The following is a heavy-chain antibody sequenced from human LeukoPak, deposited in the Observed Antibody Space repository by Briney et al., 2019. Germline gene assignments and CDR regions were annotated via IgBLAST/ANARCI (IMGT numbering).Heavy chain of an antibody. CDR1: GYTFSSYA. V-gene: IGHV1-3*01. J-gene: IGHJ4*02. CDR3: AIHCSGGSCSRSYYFDY. D-gene: IGHD2-15*01. Sequence: GASVKVSCKASGYTFSSYAMHWVRQAPGQRLEWMGWINAGSSNTKYSQKFQDRITFISDTSASTAYMELSSLRSEDTAVYYCAIHCSGGSCSRSYYFDYWGQGTLVTVSS. CDR2: INAGSSNT.